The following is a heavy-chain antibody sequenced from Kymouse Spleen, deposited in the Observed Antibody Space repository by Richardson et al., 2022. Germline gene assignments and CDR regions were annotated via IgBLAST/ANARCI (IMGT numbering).Heavy chain of an antibody. CDR1: GYTFTGYY. J-gene: IGHJ5*02. V-gene: IGHV1-2*04. Sequence: QVQLVQSGAEVKKPGASVKVSCKASGYTFTGYYMHWVRQAPGQGLEWMGWINPNSGGTNYAQKFQGWVTMTRDTSISTAYMELSRLRSDDTAVYYCARDKGITGTTGWFDPWGQGTLVTVSS. D-gene: IGHD1-7*01. CDR2: INPNSGGT. CDR3: ARDKGITGTTGWFDP.